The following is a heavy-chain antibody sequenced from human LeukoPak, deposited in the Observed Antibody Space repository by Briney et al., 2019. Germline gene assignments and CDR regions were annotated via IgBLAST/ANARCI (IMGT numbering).Heavy chain of an antibody. CDR2: INPNSGGT. D-gene: IGHD3-10*01. Sequence: GASVKVSCKASGYTFTSYDINWVRQAPGQGLEWMGWINPNSGGTNYAQKFQGRVTMTRDTSISTAYMELSRLRSDDTAVYYCARGSRSVIIDQSPDYYYYYMDVWGKGTTVTVSS. V-gene: IGHV1-2*02. CDR1: GYTFTSYD. J-gene: IGHJ6*03. CDR3: ARGSRSVIIDQSPDYYYYYMDV.